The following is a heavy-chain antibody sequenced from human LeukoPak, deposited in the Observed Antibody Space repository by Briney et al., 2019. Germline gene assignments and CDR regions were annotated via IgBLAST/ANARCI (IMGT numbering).Heavy chain of an antibody. Sequence: GGSMRLSCAASGFTFSNSAMTWVRQAPGKVLEWVSAISGSGDKIHYADSVKGRFTISRDNSKNTLYLQMNSLRVEDTAIYSCAKDWSCDYWGQGTLITVSS. V-gene: IGHV3-23*01. J-gene: IGHJ4*02. CDR1: GFTFSNSA. CDR2: ISGSGDKI. D-gene: IGHD1-26*01. CDR3: AKDWSCDY.